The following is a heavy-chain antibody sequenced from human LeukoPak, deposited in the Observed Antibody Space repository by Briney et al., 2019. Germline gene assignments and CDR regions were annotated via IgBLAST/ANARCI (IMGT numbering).Heavy chain of an antibody. D-gene: IGHD3-22*01. J-gene: IGHJ4*02. CDR3: AREGDSSGYYPAYYFDY. CDR2: ISAYNGNT. Sequence: ASVKVSCKASGYTFTSYGISWVRQAPGQGLEWMGWISAYNGNTNYAQKLQGRVTMTTDTSTSTAYMELRSLRSDDTAVYHCAREGDSSGYYPAYYFDYWGQGTLVTVSS. CDR1: GYTFTSYG. V-gene: IGHV1-18*01.